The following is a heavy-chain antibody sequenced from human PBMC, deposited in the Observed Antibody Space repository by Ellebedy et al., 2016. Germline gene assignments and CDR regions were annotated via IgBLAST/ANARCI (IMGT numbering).Heavy chain of an antibody. CDR1: GFTFSSYG. J-gene: IGHJ4*02. Sequence: GGSLRLSCAASGFTFSSYGMHWVRQAPGKGLEWVAVILYDGSNKYYADSVKGRFTISRDNSKNTLYLQMNSLRAEDTAVYYCARWWYSSRTGIDYWGQGTLVTVSS. CDR2: ILYDGSNK. V-gene: IGHV3-30*03. D-gene: IGHD6-13*01. CDR3: ARWWYSSRTGIDY.